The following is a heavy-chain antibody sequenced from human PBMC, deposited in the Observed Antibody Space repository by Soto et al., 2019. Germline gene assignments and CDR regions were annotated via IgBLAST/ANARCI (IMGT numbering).Heavy chain of an antibody. CDR3: ARRGMGVVGPTDWFDT. J-gene: IGHJ5*02. CDR1: GYIFTNYW. V-gene: IGHV5-51*01. CDR2: IYPGDSDT. D-gene: IGHD2-2*01. Sequence: GESLKISCKGSGYIFTNYWIGWVRQMPGKGLEWMGIIYPGDSDTRYSPSFQGQVTISADKSISTAYLQWSSLKASDTAMYYCARRGMGVVGPTDWFDTWGQGALVTVSS.